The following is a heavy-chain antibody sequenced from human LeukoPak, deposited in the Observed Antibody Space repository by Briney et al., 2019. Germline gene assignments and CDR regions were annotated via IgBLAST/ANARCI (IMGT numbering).Heavy chain of an antibody. Sequence: SETLSLTCAVYGGSFSGYYWSWIRQPPGKGLEWIGEINHSGSTNYNPPLKSRVTISVDTSKNQFSLKLSSVTAADTAVYYCARGAAAGIGYYYYYYYMDVWGKGTTVTVSS. CDR1: GGSFSGYY. J-gene: IGHJ6*03. V-gene: IGHV4-34*01. CDR2: INHSGST. CDR3: ARGAAAGIGYYYYYYYMDV. D-gene: IGHD6-13*01.